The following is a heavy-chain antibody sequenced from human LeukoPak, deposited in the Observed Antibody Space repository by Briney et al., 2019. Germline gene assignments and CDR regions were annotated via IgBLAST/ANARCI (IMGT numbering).Heavy chain of an antibody. Sequence: GASLYDSCKACRDTFSRYAINCGCQASGQGLERKGGIIPIFGTANYAQKFQGRVTITADKSTSTAYMELSSLRSEDTAVYYCARGYSSGWYEGHLDYWGQGTLVTVSS. CDR1: RDTFSRYA. V-gene: IGHV1-69*06. CDR2: IIPIFGTA. D-gene: IGHD6-19*01. J-gene: IGHJ4*02. CDR3: ARGYSSGWYEGHLDY.